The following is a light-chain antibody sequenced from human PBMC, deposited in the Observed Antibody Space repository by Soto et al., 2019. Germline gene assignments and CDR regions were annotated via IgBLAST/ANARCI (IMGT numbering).Light chain of an antibody. Sequence: QSVLTQPASVSGSPGQSITISCSGTTSDVGGYNLVSWYQQHTAKAPKLLIYEGTQRPSGVSSRFSGSKSGNTASLTISGLQVDDEAIYYCSSATSTSSLVIFGGGTKVTVL. CDR1: TSDVGGYNL. CDR2: EGT. J-gene: IGLJ2*01. CDR3: SSATSTSSLVI. V-gene: IGLV2-14*02.